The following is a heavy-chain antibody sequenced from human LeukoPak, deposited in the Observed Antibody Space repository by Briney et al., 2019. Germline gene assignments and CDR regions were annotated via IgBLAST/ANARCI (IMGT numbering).Heavy chain of an antibody. V-gene: IGHV1-69*04. J-gene: IGHJ4*02. CDR3: ARDCSEYYYDSSGYYPLY. D-gene: IGHD3-22*01. CDR2: IIPIFGIA. CDR1: GGTFSSYA. Sequence: SVKVSCKASGGTFSSYAISWVRQAPGQGLEWMGRIIPIFGIANYAQKFQGRVTITADKSTSTAYMELSSLRSEDTAVYYCARDCSEYYYDSSGYYPLYWGQGTLVTVSS.